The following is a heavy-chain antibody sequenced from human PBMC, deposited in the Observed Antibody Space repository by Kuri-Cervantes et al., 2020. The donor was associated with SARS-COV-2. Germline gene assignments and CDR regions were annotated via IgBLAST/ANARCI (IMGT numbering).Heavy chain of an antibody. V-gene: IGHV6-1*01. Sequence: SCAISGDSVSSNSAAWNWIRQSPSRGLEWLGRTYYRSKWYNDYAVSVKSRITINPDTSKNQFSLQLNSVTPEDTAVYYCARGKYSYGDYYYGMDVCGQGTTVVASS. D-gene: IGHD5-18*01. CDR2: TYYRSKWYN. J-gene: IGHJ6*02. CDR3: ARGKYSYGDYYYGMDV. CDR1: GDSVSSNSAA.